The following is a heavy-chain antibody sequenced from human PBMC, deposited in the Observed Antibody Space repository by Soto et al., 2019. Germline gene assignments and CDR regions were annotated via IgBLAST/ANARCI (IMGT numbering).Heavy chain of an antibody. D-gene: IGHD3-3*01. CDR2: IYWADEK. J-gene: IGHJ4*02. CDR3: AHRVLRTVFGLVTTTAIYFDF. V-gene: IGHV2-5*02. Sequence: QITLNESGPTVVRPTETLTLTCRFSGFSLTTSGVGVGWIRQSPGKAPEWLALIYWADEKRYSASLKSRITITKDTSKNQVVLTVSDLDPTDTATYYCAHRVLRTVFGLVTTTAIYFDFWGQGTPVAVSS. CDR1: GFSLTTSGVG.